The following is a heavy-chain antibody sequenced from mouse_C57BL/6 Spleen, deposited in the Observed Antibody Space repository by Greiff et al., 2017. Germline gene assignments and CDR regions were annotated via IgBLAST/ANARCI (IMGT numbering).Heavy chain of an antibody. Sequence: VQLQQSGAELVRPGTSVKVSCKACGYAFTNYLIEWVKQRPGQGLEWIGVINPGSGGTNYNEKFKGKATLTADKSSSTAYMQLSSLTSEDSAVYFCLLRGAMDYWGQGTSVTVSS. CDR2: INPGSGGT. D-gene: IGHD1-1*01. J-gene: IGHJ4*01. CDR1: GYAFTNYL. V-gene: IGHV1-54*01. CDR3: LLRGAMDY.